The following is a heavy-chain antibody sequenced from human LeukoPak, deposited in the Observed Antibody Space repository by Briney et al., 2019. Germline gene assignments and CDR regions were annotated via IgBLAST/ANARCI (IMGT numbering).Heavy chain of an antibody. CDR2: ISYDGNNK. CDR1: GFTSRSHA. D-gene: IGHD4-23*01. CDR3: ARVDDFDAPFVTPIEY. J-gene: IGHJ4*02. Sequence: GGSLRLSCAASGFTSRSHAMHWVRQAPGKGLEWMSVISYDGNNKDYADSVKGRFTVSRDNSKNTLYLQMNNLRPEDTAVYYCARVDDFDAPFVTPIEYWGQGTLVTVSS. V-gene: IGHV3-30-3*01.